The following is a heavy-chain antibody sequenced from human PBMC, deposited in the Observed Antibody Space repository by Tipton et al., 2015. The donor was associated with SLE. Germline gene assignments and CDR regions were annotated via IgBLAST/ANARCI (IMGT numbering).Heavy chain of an antibody. V-gene: IGHV3-23*01. CDR1: GFDFNNFA. J-gene: IGHJ4*02. CDR2: IRTRSGNT. D-gene: IGHD6-25*01. CDR3: AKGKGLQRHYFDY. Sequence: SLRLSCTASGFDFNNFALNWVRHSPGKGLEWVSEIRTRSGNTFYSDSVKGRFAVSRDNSKNTLYLQMNSLRAEDTAIYYCAKGKGLQRHYFDYCGQGTLVTVSS.